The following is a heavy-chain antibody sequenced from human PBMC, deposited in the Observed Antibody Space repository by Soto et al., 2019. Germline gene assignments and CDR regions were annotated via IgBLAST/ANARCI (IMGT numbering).Heavy chain of an antibody. V-gene: IGHV3-23*01. CDR3: AKLLGEKVTAIFDS. Sequence: GGSLRLSCVGSGFDFPHYAMSWVRQAPGRGLEWVSGISANGDDTNYADYVKGRFTISRDSSKNKLYLQMSSLRADDTAIYYCAKLLGEKVTAIFDSWGQGTLVTSPQ. CDR1: GFDFPHYA. CDR2: ISANGDDT. D-gene: IGHD2-21*02. J-gene: IGHJ4*02.